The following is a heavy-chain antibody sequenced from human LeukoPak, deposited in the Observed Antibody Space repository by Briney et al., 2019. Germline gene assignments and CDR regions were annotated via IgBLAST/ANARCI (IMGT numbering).Heavy chain of an antibody. J-gene: IGHJ4*01. V-gene: IGHV5-51*01. D-gene: IGHD3-22*01. Sequence: GESLKISCKGSGYKFTTYWIGWVRQMPGKGLEWMGIIYPGDSDTRYSPSFQGQVTISADKSISTAYLQWSRLKASDTAMYYCARSATDYDSSGYYSYWGRGTLVTVSS. CDR1: GYKFTTYW. CDR3: ARSATDYDSSGYYSY. CDR2: IYPGDSDT.